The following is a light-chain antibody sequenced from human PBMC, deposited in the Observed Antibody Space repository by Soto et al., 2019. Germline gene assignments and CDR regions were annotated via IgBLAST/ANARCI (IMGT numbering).Light chain of an antibody. CDR3: SSFTTRKTWV. Sequence: QSALTQPASVSGSPGQSITISCTGTSSDVGAYNYVSWFQQYPGKAPKLTIYEVTNRPSGVSDRFSGSKSGNTASLTVSGLQAEDESDYYCSSFTTRKTWVFGGGTKLTVL. V-gene: IGLV2-14*01. J-gene: IGLJ3*02. CDR1: SSDVGAYNY. CDR2: EVT.